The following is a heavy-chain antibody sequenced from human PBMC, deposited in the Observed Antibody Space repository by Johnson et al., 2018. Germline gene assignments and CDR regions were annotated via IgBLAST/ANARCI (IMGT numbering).Heavy chain of an antibody. J-gene: IGHJ1*01. Sequence: VQLVQSGGGLVQPGRSLRLSCVASGFTFYDYAMHWVRQAPGRGLEWVSGISWNSGSVGYAGSVEGRFTISRDNAKNSLYLQMNSLRAEDTALYYCAHVLGVTAIRGEYFHHGGQGTLVTVSS. V-gene: IGHV3-9*01. CDR2: ISWNSGSV. CDR3: AHVLGVTAIRGEYFHH. CDR1: GFTFYDYA. D-gene: IGHD2-21*02.